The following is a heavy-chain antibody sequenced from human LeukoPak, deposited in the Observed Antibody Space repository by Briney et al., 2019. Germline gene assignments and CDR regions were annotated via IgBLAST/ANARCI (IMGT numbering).Heavy chain of an antibody. D-gene: IGHD3-9*01. CDR1: GFTFSSYG. CDR3: SRHDILPGQGFFAY. V-gene: IGHV3-30*03. CDR2: ISYDGSNK. J-gene: IGHJ4*02. Sequence: PGRSLRLSCAASGFTFSSYGMHWVRQAPGKELEWVADISYDGSNKYYADSVKGRFTISRDNSKNTLYPQMNSLRGADTAVYYSSRHDILPGQGFFAYWGQGTLVRVSS.